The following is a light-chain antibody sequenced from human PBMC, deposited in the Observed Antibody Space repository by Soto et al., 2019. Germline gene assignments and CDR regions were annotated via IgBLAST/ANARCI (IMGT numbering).Light chain of an antibody. CDR3: QQHYTTPLT. CDR2: WAS. J-gene: IGKJ4*01. CDR1: QPVLFSSNNKNY. V-gene: IGKV4-1*01. Sequence: DIVMTQSPDSLAVSLGERATINCKSSQPVLFSSNNKNYLAWYQQKPGQPPKLLIYWASTRESGVPDRFSGSGSGTDFNLTISSLQAEDVAVYYCQQHYTTPLTFGGGTKVEIK.